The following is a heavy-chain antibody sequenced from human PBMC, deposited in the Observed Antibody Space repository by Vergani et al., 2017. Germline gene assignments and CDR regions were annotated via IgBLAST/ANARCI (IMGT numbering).Heavy chain of an antibody. CDR2: ISGSCGST. CDR3: AKVIILETLSGPNWFDH. D-gene: IGHD2-15*01. CDR1: GFTFSSYA. J-gene: IGHJ5*02. V-gene: IGHV3-23*01. Sequence: EVQLLESGGGLVQPGGSLRLSCAASGFTFSSYAMSWVRQAPGKGLEWVSAISGSCGSTYYADSVKGRFTISRDNSKNTRYLQMNSLRAEDTAVYYGAKVIILETLSGPNWFDHWGQGTLVTVSS.